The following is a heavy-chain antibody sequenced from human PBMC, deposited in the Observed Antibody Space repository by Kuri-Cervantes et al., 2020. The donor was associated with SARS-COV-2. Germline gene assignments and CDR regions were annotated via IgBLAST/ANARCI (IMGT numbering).Heavy chain of an antibody. V-gene: IGHV1-69*13. CDR3: ASLGDAGDLSPPFDY. J-gene: IGHJ4*02. CDR1: GGTFSSYA. D-gene: IGHD3-16*01. CDR2: IIPIFGTA. Sequence: SVTVSCKASGGTFSSYAISWVRQAPGQGLEWMGGIIPIFGTANYAQKFQGRVTITADESTSTAYMELSSLRSEDTAVYYCASLGDAGDLSPPFDYWGQGTLVTVSS.